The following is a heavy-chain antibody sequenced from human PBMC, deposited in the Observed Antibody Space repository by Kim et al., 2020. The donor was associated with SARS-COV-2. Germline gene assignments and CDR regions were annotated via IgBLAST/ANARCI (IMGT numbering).Heavy chain of an antibody. V-gene: IGHV4-59*01. J-gene: IGHJ5*02. Sequence: KRRVTISVDTSKNQFSLKLSSVTAADTAVYYCARALITMVRGAFVYWFDPWGQGTLVTVSS. CDR3: ARALITMVRGAFVYWFDP. D-gene: IGHD3-10*01.